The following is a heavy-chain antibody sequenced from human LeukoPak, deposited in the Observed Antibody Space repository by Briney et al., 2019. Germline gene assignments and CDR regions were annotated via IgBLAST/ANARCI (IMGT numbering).Heavy chain of an antibody. D-gene: IGHD2-21*02. V-gene: IGHV3-23*01. J-gene: IGHJ4*02. CDR1: GFTFNNYA. Sequence: GGSXRLSCAASGFTFNNYAXXXXRQAPGKXXXXXXTXXXXXGNTYYADSXXGXFXXXXDNSKNTLYLQMNTLRAEDTALYYCAKDXXXGYTNYGDTWGQGTLVTVSS. CDR2: XXXXXGNT. CDR3: AKDXXXGYTNYGDT.